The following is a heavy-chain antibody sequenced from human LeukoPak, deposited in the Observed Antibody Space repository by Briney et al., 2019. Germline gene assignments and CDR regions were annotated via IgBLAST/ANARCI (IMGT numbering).Heavy chain of an antibody. D-gene: IGHD1-26*01. CDR2: IWHDGNIK. Sequence: PGGSLRLSCAASGLTLSGHGMHWVRQAPGKGLEWVAIIWHDGNIKYYADSVKGRFIVSRDNYKNTVFLQMNSLRGEDTAVYYCATVGSGSYFLDAFDIWGQGTMVSVSS. CDR1: GLTLSGHG. V-gene: IGHV3-33*01. CDR3: ATVGSGSYFLDAFDI. J-gene: IGHJ3*02.